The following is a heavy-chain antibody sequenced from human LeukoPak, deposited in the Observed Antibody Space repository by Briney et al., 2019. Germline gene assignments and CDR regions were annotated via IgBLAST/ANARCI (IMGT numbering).Heavy chain of an antibody. CDR1: GFTVSSNY. CDR2: IYSGGST. J-gene: IGHJ4*02. V-gene: IGHV3-53*01. D-gene: IGHD3-22*01. CDR3: ARDRDYYDSSGYYHAPGY. Sequence: PGGSLRLSCAASGFTVSSNYMSWVRQAPGKGLEWVSVIYSGGSTYYADSVKGRFTISRDNSKNTLYLQMNSLRAEDTAVYYCARDRDYYDSSGYYHAPGYWGQGTLVTVSS.